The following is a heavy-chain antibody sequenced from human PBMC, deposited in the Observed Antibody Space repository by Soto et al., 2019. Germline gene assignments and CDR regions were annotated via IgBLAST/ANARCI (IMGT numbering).Heavy chain of an antibody. D-gene: IGHD6-6*01. V-gene: IGHV4-31*03. CDR2: IYYGGST. CDR3: ARDNQISSSEPPFYYTDYGMDV. CDR1: GGSISSGDYY. Sequence: RSLTCTVSGGSISSGDYYWSWIRQHPGKGLEWIGYIYYGGSTYFNPSLKSRVTISVDTSKNQFSLKLSSVTAADTAVYYCARDNQISSSEPPFYYTDYGMDVWGQGTTVTVSS. J-gene: IGHJ6*02.